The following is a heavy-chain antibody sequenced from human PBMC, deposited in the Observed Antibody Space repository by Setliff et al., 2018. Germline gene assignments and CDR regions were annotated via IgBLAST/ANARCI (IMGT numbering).Heavy chain of an antibody. CDR2: VDHSGST. J-gene: IGHJ4*02. CDR3: AKEGYYDHFGYYHYYFDF. Sequence: PSETLSLTCTISGGFTSSFYWSWIRQAPGKGLEWIGYVDHSGSTNFSPSLKSRGTISVDTSKTQVSLRLSSVTAADTAVYYCAKEGYYDHFGYYHYYFDFWGQGTLVTVSS. V-gene: IGHV4-59*08. D-gene: IGHD3-22*01. CDR1: GGFTSSFY.